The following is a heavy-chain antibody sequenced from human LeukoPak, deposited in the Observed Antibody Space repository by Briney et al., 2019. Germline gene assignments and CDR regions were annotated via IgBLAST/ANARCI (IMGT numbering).Heavy chain of an antibody. CDR2: ISSSSSYI. CDR3: ARAGEYSSSRFGN. Sequence: PGGSLRLSCAASGFTFSSYSMNWVRQAPGKGLEWVSSISSSSSYIYYADSVKGRFTISRDNAKNSLYLQMNSLRAEDTAVYYCARAGEYSSSRFGNWGQGTLVTVSS. D-gene: IGHD6-6*01. V-gene: IGHV3-21*01. J-gene: IGHJ4*02. CDR1: GFTFSSYS.